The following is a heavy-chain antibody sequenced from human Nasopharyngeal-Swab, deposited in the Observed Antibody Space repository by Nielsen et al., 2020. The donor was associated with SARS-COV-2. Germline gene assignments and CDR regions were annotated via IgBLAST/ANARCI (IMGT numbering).Heavy chain of an antibody. CDR3: AKEQGYSSSWYGDYYYYYGMDV. Sequence: GGSLRLSCAASGFTFDDYAMHWVRQAPGKGLEWVSLISGDGGSAYYADSVKGRFTISRDNSKNSLYLQMNSLRTEDTALYHCAKEQGYSSSWYGDYYYYYGMDVWGQGTTVTVSS. CDR1: GFTFDDYA. J-gene: IGHJ6*02. D-gene: IGHD6-13*01. CDR2: ISGDGGSA. V-gene: IGHV3-43*02.